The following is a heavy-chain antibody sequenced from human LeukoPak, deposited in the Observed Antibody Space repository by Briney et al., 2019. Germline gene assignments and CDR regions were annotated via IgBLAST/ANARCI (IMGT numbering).Heavy chain of an antibody. D-gene: IGHD4-17*01. CDR2: INWNSGNI. V-gene: IGHV3-9*01. CDR3: AKDRSLDGDYVFDD. CDR1: GFTFDDDA. Sequence: GGSLRLSCAASGFTFDDDAMHWVRQAPGKGLEWVSGINWNSGNIGYADSVKGRFTISRDNAKNSLYLQMNSLRTEDTALYYCAKDRSLDGDYVFDDWGQGTLVTVSS. J-gene: IGHJ4*02.